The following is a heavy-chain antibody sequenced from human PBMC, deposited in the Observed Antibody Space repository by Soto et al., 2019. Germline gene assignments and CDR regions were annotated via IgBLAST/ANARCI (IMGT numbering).Heavy chain of an antibody. J-gene: IGHJ4*02. D-gene: IGHD3-3*01. V-gene: IGHV3-33*01. CDR3: ARPLDYYFDY. CDR2: IWFDGSLH. Sequence: PGGSLRLSCAASGFNFGSFGMHWVRQAPGKGLEWVAVIWFDGSLHYYADSVKGRFTISRDNAKNMLYLQMNSLRAEDAAVYYCARPLDYYFDYWGQGTLVTVSS. CDR1: GFNFGSFG.